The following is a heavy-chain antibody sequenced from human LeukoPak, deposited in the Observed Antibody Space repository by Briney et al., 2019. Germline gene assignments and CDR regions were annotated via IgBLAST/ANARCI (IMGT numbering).Heavy chain of an antibody. J-gene: IGHJ6*02. V-gene: IGHV1-2*02. CDR1: GYTFTGYY. D-gene: IGHD3-16*02. CDR3: AKYRPRDHEYALGSCRSGCCYCMDV. CDR2: IIPNIGVA. Sequence: ASVKVSCKASGYTFTGYYIKWVRQAPGQGLEWMGWIIPNIGVANYAQKFQGRVTMTRDKSISTAYMELSSLRSDDTAVYYCAKYRPRDHEYALGSCRSGCCYCMDVWGQGTMVTVSS.